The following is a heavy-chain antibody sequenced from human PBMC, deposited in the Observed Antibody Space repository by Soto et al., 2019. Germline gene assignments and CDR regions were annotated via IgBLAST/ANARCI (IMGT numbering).Heavy chain of an antibody. V-gene: IGHV4-30-2*01. Sequence: QLQLQESGSGLVKPSQTLSLTCAVSGGSIRSGGYSWSWIRQPPGKGLEWIGYIYHSGSTYYNPSLKSRVTLAADRSKNQFSLKLSAVTAADTAVYYCARGILTGYSNYSDYWGQGTLVTVSS. D-gene: IGHD3-9*01. CDR1: GGSIRSGGYS. J-gene: IGHJ4*02. CDR2: IYHSGST. CDR3: ARGILTGYSNYSDY.